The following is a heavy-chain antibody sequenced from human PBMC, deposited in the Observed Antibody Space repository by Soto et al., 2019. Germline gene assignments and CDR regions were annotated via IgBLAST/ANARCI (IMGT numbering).Heavy chain of an antibody. V-gene: IGHV1-69*12. Sequence: QVQLVQSGAEVKKPGSSVKVSCKASGGTFSSYAISWVRQAPGQGLEWMGGIIPIFGTANYAQKFQGRVTITADESTSTAYMELSSLRSEDTAVYYCAREGDGVTALSDYYCGMDVWGQGTTVTVSS. J-gene: IGHJ6*02. CDR1: GGTFSSYA. CDR3: AREGDGVTALSDYYCGMDV. CDR2: IIPIFGTA. D-gene: IGHD2-21*02.